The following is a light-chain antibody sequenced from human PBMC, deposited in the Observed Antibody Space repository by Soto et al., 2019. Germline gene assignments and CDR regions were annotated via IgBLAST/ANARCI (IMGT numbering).Light chain of an antibody. CDR1: QSVSSNL. Sequence: EIVLTQSPGTLSLSPGERATLSCRASQSVSSNLLAWYQQKAGQAPRLLIYGASSRATDIPDRFSGSGSGTDFTLTISRLEPEDFAVYYCQQYSSSPSVTFGQGTRLEIK. CDR3: QQYSSSPSVT. V-gene: IGKV3-20*01. J-gene: IGKJ5*01. CDR2: GAS.